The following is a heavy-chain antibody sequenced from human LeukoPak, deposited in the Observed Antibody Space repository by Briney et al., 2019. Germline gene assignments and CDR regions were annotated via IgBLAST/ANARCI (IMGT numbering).Heavy chain of an antibody. V-gene: IGHV3-7*01. Sequence: PGGSLRLSCGASGFTFSSYWMSWVRQAPGKGLEWVANIKQDGSEKYYVDSVKGRFTISRDNAKNSLYLQMNSLRAEDTAVYYCAKERQWLDFDYWGQGTLVTVSS. D-gene: IGHD6-19*01. CDR3: AKERQWLDFDY. CDR2: IKQDGSEK. J-gene: IGHJ4*02. CDR1: GFTFSSYW.